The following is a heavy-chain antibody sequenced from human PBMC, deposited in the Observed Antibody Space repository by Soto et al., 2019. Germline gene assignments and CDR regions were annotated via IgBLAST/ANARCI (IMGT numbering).Heavy chain of an antibody. CDR2: IDPSDSYT. D-gene: IGHD6-19*01. Sequence: GESLKISSKGSGYSFTSYWISWVRQMPGKGLEWVGRIDPSDSYTTYSPSFQGHVTISADKSISTAYLQWSSLKASDTAMYYCAREPKAVAGTAYYYYYGMDVWGQGTTVTVSS. CDR1: GYSFTSYW. V-gene: IGHV5-10-1*01. J-gene: IGHJ6*02. CDR3: AREPKAVAGTAYYYYYGMDV.